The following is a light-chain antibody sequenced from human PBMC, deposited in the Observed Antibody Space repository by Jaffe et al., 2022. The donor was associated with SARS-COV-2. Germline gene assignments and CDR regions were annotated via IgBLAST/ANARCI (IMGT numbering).Light chain of an antibody. CDR3: CSYVGSYTSV. J-gene: IGLJ2*01. V-gene: IGLV2-11*01. CDR1: SSDVGGLNY. Sequence: QSALTQPRSVSGSPGQSVTISCTGTSSDVGGLNYVSWYQQHPGKAPKVMIYDVTKRPSGVPDRFSGSKSGNTASLTISGLQAEDEGDYYCCSYVGSYTSVFGGGTKLTVL. CDR2: DVT.